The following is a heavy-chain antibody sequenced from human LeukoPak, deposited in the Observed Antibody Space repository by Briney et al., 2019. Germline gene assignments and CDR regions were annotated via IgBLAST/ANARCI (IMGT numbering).Heavy chain of an antibody. J-gene: IGHJ4*02. V-gene: IGHV1-46*01. CDR1: GYTFISCY. D-gene: IGHD6-19*01. CDR3: ARGHPSATGYSSGWYFHY. Sequence: ASVKVSCKACGYTFISCYIHWVRQAPGQGLEWMGIINPSGGRTGNAQKSQGRATMTRDMSRSTVYMDLSSLTSEDTAVYYCARGHPSATGYSSGWYFHYWGQGTLVTVSS. CDR2: INPSGGRT.